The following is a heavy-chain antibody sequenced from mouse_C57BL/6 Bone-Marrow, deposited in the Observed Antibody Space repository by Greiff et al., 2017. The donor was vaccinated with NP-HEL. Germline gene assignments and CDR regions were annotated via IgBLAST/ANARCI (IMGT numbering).Heavy chain of an antibody. CDR2: ITHSGET. V-gene: IGHV12-3*01. CDR3: AGDSSGYGDFDY. CDR1: GFPITSGYY. D-gene: IGHD3-2*02. J-gene: IGHJ2*01. Sequence: QLQESGPGLVKPSQSLFLTCSITGFPITSGYYWIWIRQSPGKPLEWMGFITHSGETFYNPSLQSPISITRATSKNTFFLQLNSVTTEDTAMYYWAGDSSGYGDFDYWGQGTTLTVSS.